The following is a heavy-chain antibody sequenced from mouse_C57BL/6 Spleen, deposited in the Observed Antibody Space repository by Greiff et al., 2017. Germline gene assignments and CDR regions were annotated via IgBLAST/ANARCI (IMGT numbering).Heavy chain of an antibody. D-gene: IGHD1-1*01. V-gene: IGHV1-42*01. CDR2: INPSTGGT. Sequence: EVQLQQSGPELVKPGASVKISCKASGYSFTGYYMNWVKQSPEKSLEWIGEINPSTGGTTYNQKFKAKATLTVDKSSSTAYMQLKSLTSEDSAVYYCASNYGSSFYWYFDVWGTGTTVTVSS. CDR3: ASNYGSSFYWYFDV. J-gene: IGHJ1*03. CDR1: GYSFTGYY.